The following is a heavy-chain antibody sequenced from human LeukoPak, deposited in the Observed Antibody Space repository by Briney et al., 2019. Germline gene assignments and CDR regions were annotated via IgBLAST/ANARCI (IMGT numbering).Heavy chain of an antibody. CDR1: GFTFTTYA. D-gene: IGHD5-18*01. CDR3: ATIQLPYYFDY. V-gene: IGHV3-53*01. CDR2: IYSGGST. Sequence: GGSLRLSCAASGFTFTTYAMNWARQAPGKGLEWVSVIYSGGSTYYADSVKGRFTISRDNSKNTLYLQMNSLRAEDTAVYYCATIQLPYYFDYWGQGTLVTVSS. J-gene: IGHJ4*02.